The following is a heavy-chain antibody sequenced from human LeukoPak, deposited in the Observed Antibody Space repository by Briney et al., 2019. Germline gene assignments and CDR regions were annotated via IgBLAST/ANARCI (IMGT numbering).Heavy chain of an antibody. Sequence: SQTLSLTCTVSGDSFSSGDYYWSWIRQPPGKGLEWIGYIYYSGSTYYNPSLKSRVTISVDTSKNQFSLKVSSVTAADTAVYYCARDRNYGDSTYDAFDIWSQGTMVTVSS. V-gene: IGHV4-30-4*01. CDR3: ARDRNYGDSTYDAFDI. CDR1: GDSFSSGDYY. D-gene: IGHD4-17*01. CDR2: IYYSGST. J-gene: IGHJ3*02.